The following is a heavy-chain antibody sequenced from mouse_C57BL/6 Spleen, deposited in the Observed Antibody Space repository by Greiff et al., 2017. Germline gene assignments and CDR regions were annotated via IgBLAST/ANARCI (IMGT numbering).Heavy chain of an antibody. CDR1: GFSFTSYG. D-gene: IGHD1-1*01. CDR3: ARYYYGSSHFDY. J-gene: IGHJ2*01. CDR2: IWSGGST. V-gene: IGHV2-2*01. Sequence: VKVVESGPGLVQPSQCLSITCTVSGFSFTSYGVHWVRQAPGKGLEWLGVIWSGGSTDYNAAFISGLSISKYNSKSQVFFKMNILQADDTAIYYCARYYYGSSHFDYWGQGTTLTVSS.